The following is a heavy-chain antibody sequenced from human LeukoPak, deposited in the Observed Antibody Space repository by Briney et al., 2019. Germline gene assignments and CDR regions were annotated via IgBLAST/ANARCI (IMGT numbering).Heavy chain of an antibody. CDR1: GYTFTSYY. J-gene: IGHJ3*02. Sequence: GASVKVSCKASGYTFTSYYMHWVRQALGQGLEWMGIINPSGGSTSYAQKFQGRVTMTRDMSTSTVYMELSSLRSEDTAVYYCASYSGSYSYAFDIWGQGTMVTVSS. D-gene: IGHD1-26*01. V-gene: IGHV1-46*01. CDR2: INPSGGST. CDR3: ASYSGSYSYAFDI.